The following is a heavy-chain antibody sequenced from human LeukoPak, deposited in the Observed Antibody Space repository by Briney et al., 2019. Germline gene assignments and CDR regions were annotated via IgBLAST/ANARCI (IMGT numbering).Heavy chain of an antibody. J-gene: IGHJ5*02. D-gene: IGHD3-22*01. Sequence: SETLSLTCTVSGGSISSYYWSWIRQPAGKGLEWIGRIYTSGTTHYNPSLKSRVTMSVDTSKNQFSLKLSSVTAADTAVYYCARHVTITMIVVVITRYNWFDPWGQGTLVTVSS. V-gene: IGHV4-4*07. CDR2: IYTSGTT. CDR3: ARHVTITMIVVVITRYNWFDP. CDR1: GGSISSYY.